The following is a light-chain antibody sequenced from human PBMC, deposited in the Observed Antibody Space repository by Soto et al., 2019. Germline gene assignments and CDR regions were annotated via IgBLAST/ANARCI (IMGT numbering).Light chain of an antibody. CDR1: SSDVGGYNY. V-gene: IGLV2-14*01. J-gene: IGLJ1*01. CDR3: TSYTSYSTLDV. CDR2: EVS. Sequence: QSVLTQPASVSGSPGQSITISCTGTSSDVGGYNYVSWYQQHPDKAPKLMIYEVSNRPSGVSNRFSGSKSGHTASLTISGLQSEDEDDDFCTSYTSYSTLDVFGTGTKLTVL.